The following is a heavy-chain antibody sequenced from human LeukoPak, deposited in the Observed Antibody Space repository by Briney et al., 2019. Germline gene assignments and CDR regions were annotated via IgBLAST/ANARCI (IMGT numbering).Heavy chain of an antibody. CDR3: ARYSGNYGLDY. V-gene: IGHV3-30*02. Sequence: GVSLRLSCAASGFTFSNYVIHWVRQAPGKGLEWVSLIRYDGSSKYYADSVRGRVTISRDNSKNTLYLQMNSLRAEDTAVYYCARYSGNYGLDYWGQGTLVTVSS. J-gene: IGHJ4*02. D-gene: IGHD4-17*01. CDR1: GFTFSNYV. CDR2: IRYDGSSK.